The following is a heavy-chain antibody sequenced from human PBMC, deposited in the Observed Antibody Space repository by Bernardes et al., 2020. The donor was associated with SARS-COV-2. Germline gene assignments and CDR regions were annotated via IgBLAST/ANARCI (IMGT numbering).Heavy chain of an antibody. CDR3: ARQQQLVRGYNWFDP. V-gene: IGHV1-69*02. J-gene: IGHJ5*02. CDR2: IIPILGIA. CDR1: GGTFSSYT. D-gene: IGHD6-13*01. Sequence: SVKVSCKASGGTFSSYTISWVRQAPGQGLEWMGRIIPILGIANYAQKFQGRVTITADKSTSTAYMELSSLRSEDTAVYYCARQQQLVRGYNWFDPWGQGTLVTVSS.